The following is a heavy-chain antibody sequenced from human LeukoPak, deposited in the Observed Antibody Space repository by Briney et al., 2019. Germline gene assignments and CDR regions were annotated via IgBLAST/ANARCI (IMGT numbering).Heavy chain of an antibody. CDR2: IKQDGSEK. D-gene: IGHD2-2*01. V-gene: IGHV3-7*01. Sequence: GGSLRLSCAASGFTFSSYWITWVRPAPGKGLEWVANIKQDGSEKYYVDSVKGRFTGSRDNAKNSLYLQMNSLRAEDTAVYYCARGAYCSGTSCYLVYDYYMDVWGKGTTVTVSS. J-gene: IGHJ6*03. CDR1: GFTFSSYW. CDR3: ARGAYCSGTSCYLVYDYYMDV.